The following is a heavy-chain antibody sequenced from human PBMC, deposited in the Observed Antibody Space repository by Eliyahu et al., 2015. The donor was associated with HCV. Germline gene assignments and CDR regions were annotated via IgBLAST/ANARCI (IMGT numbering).Heavy chain of an antibody. V-gene: IGHV4-61*02. CDR3: ARLKGTANSFDY. CDR2: IYTSGST. CDR1: GGSISSGSYY. Sequence: QVQLQESGPGLVKPSQTLSLTCTVSGGSISSGSYYWSWIRQPAGKGLEWIGGIYTSGSTNYNPSLKSRVTISVDTSKNQFSLKLSSVTAADTAVYYCARLKGTANSFDYWGQGTLVTVSS. D-gene: IGHD1/OR15-1a*01. J-gene: IGHJ4*02.